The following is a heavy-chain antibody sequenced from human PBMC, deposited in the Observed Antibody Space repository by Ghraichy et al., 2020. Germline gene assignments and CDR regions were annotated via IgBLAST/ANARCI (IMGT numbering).Heavy chain of an antibody. CDR2: IIPILGIA. CDR3: AVLRHYYDSSGYYDGWFDP. Sequence: SVKVSCKASGGTFSSYAISWVRQAPGQGLEWMGRIIPILGIANYAQKFQGRVTITADKSTSTAYMELSSLRSEDTAVYYCAVLRHYYDSSGYYDGWFDPWGQGTLVTVSS. J-gene: IGHJ5*02. V-gene: IGHV1-69*04. CDR1: GGTFSSYA. D-gene: IGHD3-22*01.